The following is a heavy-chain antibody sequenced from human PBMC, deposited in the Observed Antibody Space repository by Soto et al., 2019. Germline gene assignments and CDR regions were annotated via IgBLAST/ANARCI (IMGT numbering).Heavy chain of an antibody. J-gene: IGHJ4*02. Sequence: GGSLRLSCAASGFTVSSNYMSWVRQAPGKGLEWVSVIYSGGSTYYADSVKGRFTISRDNSKNTLYLQMNSLRAEDTAVYYCARLVGARYRTYYFDYWGQGTLVTVSS. CDR1: GFTVSSNY. CDR2: IYSGGST. CDR3: ARLVGARYRTYYFDY. V-gene: IGHV3-53*01. D-gene: IGHD1-26*01.